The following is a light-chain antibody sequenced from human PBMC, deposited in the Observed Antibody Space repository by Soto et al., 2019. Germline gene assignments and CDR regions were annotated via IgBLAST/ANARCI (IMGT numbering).Light chain of an antibody. CDR1: QSVSSN. V-gene: IGKV3-15*01. J-gene: IGKJ4*01. CDR2: GAS. CDR3: QQYDNWLT. Sequence: DIVMTQSPATLSVSPAHRATLSCTASQSVSSNLAWYEQKPGPARRLLIDGASTRASGMAATFSGSASGTDFTLTISRLQSDDFAVYYWQQYDNWLTFGGGTKVDIK.